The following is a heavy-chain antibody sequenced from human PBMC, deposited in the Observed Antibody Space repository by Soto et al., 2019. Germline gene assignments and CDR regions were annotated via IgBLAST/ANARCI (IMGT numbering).Heavy chain of an antibody. V-gene: IGHV4-39*01. CDR1: GGSISSSSYY. Sequence: SETLSLTCNVSGGSISSSSYYWGWIRQPPGKRLEWIGSIYYSGSTYYNPSLKSRVTISVDTSKNQFSLKLSSVTAADTAVYYCARHLADTIFGVVIKLTWFDPWGQGTLVTVSS. D-gene: IGHD3-3*01. J-gene: IGHJ5*02. CDR2: IYYSGST. CDR3: ARHLADTIFGVVIKLTWFDP.